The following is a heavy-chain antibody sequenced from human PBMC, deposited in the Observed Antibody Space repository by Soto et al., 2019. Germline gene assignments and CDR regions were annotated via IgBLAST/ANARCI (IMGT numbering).Heavy chain of an antibody. CDR1: GYSFTSYW. CDR2: IYPGDSDI. V-gene: IGHV5-51*01. CDR3: ARHYYYDSSYYYQTNTQLPLDY. D-gene: IGHD3-22*01. Sequence: PGESLKISCKGSGYSFTSYWIAWVRQVPGKGLELMGVIYPGDSDIRYSPSFQGQVTISADKSISTAYLQWSSLKASDSAMYFCARHYYYDSSYYYQTNTQLPLDYCGQETMVTVSS. J-gene: IGHJ4*02.